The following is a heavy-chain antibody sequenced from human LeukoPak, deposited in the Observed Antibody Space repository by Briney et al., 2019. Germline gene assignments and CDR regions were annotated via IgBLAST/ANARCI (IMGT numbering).Heavy chain of an antibody. V-gene: IGHV5-51*01. Sequence: GESLKISCKGSGYSFTSYWIGWVRQMPGKGLEWMGIIYPGDSDTRNSPSFQGQVTISADKSISTAYLQWSSLKASDTAMYYCARRLTGGYSYGSYAFDIWGQGTMVTVSS. J-gene: IGHJ3*02. D-gene: IGHD5-18*01. CDR3: ARRLTGGYSYGSYAFDI. CDR2: IYPGDSDT. CDR1: GYSFTSYW.